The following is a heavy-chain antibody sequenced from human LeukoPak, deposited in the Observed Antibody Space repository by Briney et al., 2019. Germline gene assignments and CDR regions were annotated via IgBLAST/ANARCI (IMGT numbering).Heavy chain of an antibody. J-gene: IGHJ4*02. Sequence: SETLSLTXTVSGGSISSYYWSWIWQPAGKGLEWIGRIYTSGSTNYNPSLKSRVTMSVDTSKNQFSLKLSSVTAADTAVYYCARGGPYDFWSGLDYWGQGTLVTVSS. V-gene: IGHV4-4*07. CDR3: ARGGPYDFWSGLDY. CDR1: GGSISSYY. CDR2: IYTSGST. D-gene: IGHD3-3*01.